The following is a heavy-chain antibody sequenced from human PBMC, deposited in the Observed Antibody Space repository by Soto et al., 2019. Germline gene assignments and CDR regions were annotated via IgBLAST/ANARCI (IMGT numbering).Heavy chain of an antibody. D-gene: IGHD3-3*01. Sequence: GASVKVSCKASGYTFTSYGISWVRQAPGQGLEWMGWISAYNGNTNYAQKLQGRVTMTTDTSTSTAYMELRSLRSDDTAVYYCARGSYYDFWSGYPYIVPLDYWGQGTLVTVSS. J-gene: IGHJ4*02. CDR1: GYTFTSYG. CDR3: ARGSYYDFWSGYPYIVPLDY. V-gene: IGHV1-18*01. CDR2: ISAYNGNT.